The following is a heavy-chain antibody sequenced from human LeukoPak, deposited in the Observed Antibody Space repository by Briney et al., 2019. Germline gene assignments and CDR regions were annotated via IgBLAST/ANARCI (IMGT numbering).Heavy chain of an antibody. CDR3: ARGTGYYDSSGLVPFDY. Sequence: WASVKVSCKASGGTFSSYVISWVRQAPGQGLEWMGRIIPIFGTAKYAQKFQGRVTITADKSTSTAYMELSSLRSEDTAVYYCARGTGYYDSSGLVPFDYWGQGTLVTVSS. D-gene: IGHD3-22*01. CDR1: GGTFSSYV. J-gene: IGHJ4*02. V-gene: IGHV1-69*06. CDR2: IIPIFGTA.